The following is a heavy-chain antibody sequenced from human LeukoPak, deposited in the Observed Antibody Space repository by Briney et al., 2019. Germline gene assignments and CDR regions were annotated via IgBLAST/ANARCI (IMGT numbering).Heavy chain of an antibody. CDR3: AKILVGGDIRGRFDY. CDR1: GFTFSSYA. Sequence: GGSLRLSCAASGFTFSSYAMTWVRQAPGKGLEWAAFIRYDGSNKYYADSVKGRFTISRDNSKNTLYLQMSSLRAEDTAVYYCAKILVGGDIRGRFDYWGQGTLVTVSS. CDR2: IRYDGSNK. D-gene: IGHD2-15*01. V-gene: IGHV3-30*02. J-gene: IGHJ4*02.